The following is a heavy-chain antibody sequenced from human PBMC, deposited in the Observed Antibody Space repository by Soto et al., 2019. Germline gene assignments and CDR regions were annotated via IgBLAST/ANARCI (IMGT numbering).Heavy chain of an antibody. CDR2: IYYSGST. Sequence: SETLSLTCTVSGGSISSYYWSWIRQPPGKGLEWIGYIYYSGSTNYNPSLKSRVTISVDTSKNQFSLKLSSVTAADTAVYYCARDREDAFDIWGQGTLVTVSS. V-gene: IGHV4-59*01. CDR1: GGSISSYY. J-gene: IGHJ3*02. CDR3: ARDREDAFDI.